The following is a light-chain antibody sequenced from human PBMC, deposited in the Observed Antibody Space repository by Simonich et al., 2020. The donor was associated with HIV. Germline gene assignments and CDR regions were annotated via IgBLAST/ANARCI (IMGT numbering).Light chain of an antibody. V-gene: IGKV4-1*01. CDR2: GAS. Sequence: DIVMTQSPDSLAVSLGERATINCKSSQSVLYSSNNKNYLAWYQQKPGQPPNLLIYGASTREAGVPDRFSGSGSETDFTLTISSLQVEDVAVYYCQQYYITPQTFGQGTKVEIK. CDR3: QQYYITPQT. CDR1: QSVLYSSNNKNY. J-gene: IGKJ1*01.